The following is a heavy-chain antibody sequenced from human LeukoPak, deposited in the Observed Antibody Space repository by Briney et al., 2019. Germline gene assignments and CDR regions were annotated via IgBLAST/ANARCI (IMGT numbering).Heavy chain of an antibody. CDR1: GGSFSGYY. D-gene: IGHD3-3*01. V-gene: IGHV4-34*01. CDR2: INHSGST. J-gene: IGHJ6*02. CDR3: ARGGSSIRFLEWLSPDYYYYGMDV. Sequence: PSETLSLTCAVCGGSFSGYYWSWIRQPPGKGLEWIGEINHSGSTNYNPSLKSRVTISVDTSKNQFSLKLSSVTAADTAVYYCARGGSSIRFLEWLSPDYYYYGMDVWGQGTTVTVSS.